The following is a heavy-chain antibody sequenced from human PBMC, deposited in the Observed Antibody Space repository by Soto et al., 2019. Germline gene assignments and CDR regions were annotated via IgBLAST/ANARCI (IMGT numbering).Heavy chain of an antibody. J-gene: IGHJ6*02. D-gene: IGHD4-4*01. CDR3: ARVGDYSSLFADV. Sequence: SVKVSCKASGYTFTSYGISWVRQAPGQGLEWMGGIIPIFGKTNYAQKFQGRVTITADESTSTAYMELSSLRSEDTAVYYCARVGDYSSLFADVWGQGTTVTVSS. CDR2: IIPIFGKT. V-gene: IGHV1-69*13. CDR1: GYTFTSYG.